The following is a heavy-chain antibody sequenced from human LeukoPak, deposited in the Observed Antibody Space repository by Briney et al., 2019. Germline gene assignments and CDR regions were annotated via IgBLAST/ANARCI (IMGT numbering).Heavy chain of an antibody. CDR1: GGSMNSSDYN. CDR3: ARGLPPGGLDVACPFDY. D-gene: IGHD6-19*01. Sequence: SETLSLTCTVSGGSMNSSDYNWGWIRQPPGKGLEWIGSIYYSGSTYYKPSLKSRVTISVDTSKNQFSLKLSSVTAADTAVYYCARGLPPGGLDVACPFDYWGQGTLVTVSS. CDR2: IYYSGST. V-gene: IGHV4-39*07. J-gene: IGHJ4*02.